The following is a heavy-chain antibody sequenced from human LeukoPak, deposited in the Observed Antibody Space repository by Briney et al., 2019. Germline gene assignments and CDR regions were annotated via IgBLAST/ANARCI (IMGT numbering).Heavy chain of an antibody. V-gene: IGHV1-69*13. CDR1: GGTFSSYA. CDR3: AREGYYGSGQRNWFDP. J-gene: IGHJ5*02. D-gene: IGHD3-10*01. CDR2: IIPIFGTA. Sequence: ASVKVSCKASGGTFSSYAISWVRQAPGQGLEWMGGIIPIFGTASYAQKFQGRVTITADESTSTAYMELSSLRSEDTAVYYCAREGYYGSGQRNWFDPWGQGTLVTVSS.